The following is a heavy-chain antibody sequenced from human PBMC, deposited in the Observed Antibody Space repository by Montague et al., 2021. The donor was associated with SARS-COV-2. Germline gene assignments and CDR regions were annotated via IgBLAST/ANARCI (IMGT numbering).Heavy chain of an antibody. CDR3: ARVGRQQLVRLSGMDV. D-gene: IGHD6-13*01. V-gene: IGHV4-39*07. Sequence: YYSGSTYYNPSLKSRVTISVDTSKNQFSLKLSSVTAADTAVYYCARVGRQQLVRLSGMDVWGQGKTVTV. J-gene: IGHJ6*02. CDR2: YYSGST.